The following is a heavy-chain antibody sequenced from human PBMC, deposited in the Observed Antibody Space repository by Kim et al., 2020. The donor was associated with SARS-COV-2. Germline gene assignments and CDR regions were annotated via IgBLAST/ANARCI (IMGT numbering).Heavy chain of an antibody. D-gene: IGHD3-16*01. Sequence: GGSLRLSCAASGFTVSNDYMTWVRQAPGKGLEWVSVMYSGGTTYYAGSVRGRFTISRDSSKNTVYLQMNNLRAEDTAVYYCSGGALYWGQGALVTVSS. CDR1: GFTVSNDY. V-gene: IGHV3-66*01. J-gene: IGHJ4*02. CDR2: MYSGGTT. CDR3: SGGALY.